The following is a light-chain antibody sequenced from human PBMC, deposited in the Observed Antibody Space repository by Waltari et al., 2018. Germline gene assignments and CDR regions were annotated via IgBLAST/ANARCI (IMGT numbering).Light chain of an antibody. CDR2: EDN. V-gene: IGLV6-57*04. CDR1: SGSIADNF. CDR3: QSYDSSDPWV. Sequence: NFILTQPHSVSESPGRTVTISCTRSSGSIADNFVQWYQQRPGSAPTTVIYEDNRRPSGVPDRCSGSMDRSSNSASLTISGLKTEDEADYYCQSYDSSDPWVFGGGTKLTVL. J-gene: IGLJ3*02.